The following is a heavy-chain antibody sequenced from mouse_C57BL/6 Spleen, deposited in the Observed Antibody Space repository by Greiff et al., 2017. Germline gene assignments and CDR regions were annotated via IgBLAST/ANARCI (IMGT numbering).Heavy chain of an antibody. Sequence: EVKLVESEGGLVQPGSSMKLSCTASGFTFSDYYMAWVRQVPEKGLEWVANINSDGSSTYYLDSLKSRFIITRDNAKNILYLQMSSLKSEDTATYYCAREGGGYHGYFDVWGTGTTVTVSS. CDR3: AREGGGYHGYFDV. CDR1: GFTFSDYY. J-gene: IGHJ1*03. D-gene: IGHD2-2*01. CDR2: INSDGSST. V-gene: IGHV5-16*01.